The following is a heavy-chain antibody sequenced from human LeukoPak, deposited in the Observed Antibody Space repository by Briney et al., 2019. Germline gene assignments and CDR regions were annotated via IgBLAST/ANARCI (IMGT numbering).Heavy chain of an antibody. Sequence: PSETLSLTCTVSGDSFSSSSYFWDWIRQAPGKGLEWIGIISSSGNTYYNPSLKSRVTMSVDTSKNQFSLKLTSVTAADTTVYYCARHYSGTYYRFDSWGQGTLVTVSS. J-gene: IGHJ4*02. V-gene: IGHV4-39*01. CDR2: ISSSGNT. CDR1: GDSFSSSSYF. D-gene: IGHD1-26*01. CDR3: ARHYSGTYYRFDS.